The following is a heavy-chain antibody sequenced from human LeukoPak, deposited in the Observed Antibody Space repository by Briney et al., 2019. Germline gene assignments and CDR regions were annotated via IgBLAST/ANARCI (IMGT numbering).Heavy chain of an antibody. V-gene: IGHV3-21*01. CDR1: GFTFSTYS. D-gene: IGHD3-22*01. Sequence: GGSLRLSCAASGFTFSTYSMNWVRQAPGKGLEWVSSISSSSSYIYYGDSVKGRFTISRDNAKNSLFPQMNSLRAEDTAVYYCARDDNSGYYLGASDYWGQGTLVTVSS. CDR3: ARDDNSGYYLGASDY. CDR2: ISSSSSYI. J-gene: IGHJ4*02.